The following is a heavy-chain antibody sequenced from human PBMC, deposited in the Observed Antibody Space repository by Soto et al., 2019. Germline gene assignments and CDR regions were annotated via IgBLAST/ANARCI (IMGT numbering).Heavy chain of an antibody. J-gene: IGHJ6*02. Sequence: QVQLVQSGAEVKKPGSSVKVSCTASGGTFSSYAISWVRQAPGQGLEWMGGIIPIFGTANYAQKFQGRVTITADESTSTAYMELSSLRSEDTAVYYCARVRDSVVVPPHYYYYGMDVWGQGTTVTVSS. D-gene: IGHD2-2*01. CDR3: ARVRDSVVVPPHYYYYGMDV. V-gene: IGHV1-69*01. CDR2: IIPIFGTA. CDR1: GGTFSSYA.